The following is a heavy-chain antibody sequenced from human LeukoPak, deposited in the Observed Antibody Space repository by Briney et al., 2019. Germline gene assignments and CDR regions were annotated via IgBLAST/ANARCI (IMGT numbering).Heavy chain of an antibody. CDR3: ARVHYYDSSGYYFLPSYYFDY. J-gene: IGHJ4*02. V-gene: IGHV4-39*07. D-gene: IGHD3-22*01. CDR1: GGSISSSSYY. Sequence: PSETLSLTCTVSGGSISSSSYYWGWIRQPPGKGLEWIGSIYYSGSTYYNPSLKSRVTISVDTSKNQFSLKLSSVTAADTAVYYCARVHYYDSSGYYFLPSYYFDYWGQGTLVTVSS. CDR2: IYYSGST.